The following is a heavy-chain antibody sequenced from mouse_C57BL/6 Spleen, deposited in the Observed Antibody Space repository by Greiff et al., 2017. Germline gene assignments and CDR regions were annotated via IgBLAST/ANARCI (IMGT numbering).Heavy chain of an antibody. Sequence: VQLQQSGPELVKPGASVKIPCKASGYTFTDYNMDWVKQSHGKSLEWIGDINPNNGGTIYNQKFKGKATLTVDKSSSKAYMELRSLTSEDTAVYYCARRRITTAPWYFDVWGTGTTVTVSS. CDR3: ARRRITTAPWYFDV. J-gene: IGHJ1*03. CDR1: GYTFTDYN. V-gene: IGHV1-18*01. D-gene: IGHD1-2*01. CDR2: INPNNGGT.